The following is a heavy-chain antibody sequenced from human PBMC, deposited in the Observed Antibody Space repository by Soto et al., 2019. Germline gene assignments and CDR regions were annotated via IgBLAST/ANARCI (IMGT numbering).Heavy chain of an antibody. CDR3: ARGVGFGYYYYHMDL. D-gene: IGHD3-10*01. V-gene: IGHV4-61*01. CDR2: IYYSGSA. CDR1: GDSVTSVSDY. J-gene: IGHJ6*02. Sequence: SEALSLTCTVSGDSVTSVSDYWSWIRQPPGKGLEWIGYIYYSGSADYNPSLGSRVTISIDTSKNQFSLKLTSVTAADTAVYYCARGVGFGYYYYHMDLWGQGTTVTVSS.